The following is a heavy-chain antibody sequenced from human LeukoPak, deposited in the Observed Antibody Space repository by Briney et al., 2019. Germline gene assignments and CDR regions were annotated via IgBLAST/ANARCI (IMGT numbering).Heavy chain of an antibody. CDR3: AKTRRSGTEYGDFDH. J-gene: IGHJ4*02. Sequence: GGSLRLSCAAPGFSFDDYDMQWVRQAPGKGLEWVSLIHRDGRTAYYADSVKGRFAISRDNSRRSLYLQINSLRTEDTALYHCAKTRRSGTEYGDFDHWGQGTLVTVSS. V-gene: IGHV3-43*02. CDR1: GFSFDDYD. CDR2: IHRDGRTA. D-gene: IGHD1-26*01.